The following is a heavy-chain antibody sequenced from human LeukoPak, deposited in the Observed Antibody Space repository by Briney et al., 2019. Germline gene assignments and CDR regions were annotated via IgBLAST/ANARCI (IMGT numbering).Heavy chain of an antibody. CDR1: GGSFSGYY. CDR3: AREGYDFWSGYYDY. CDR2: IYTSGST. D-gene: IGHD3-3*01. Sequence: PSETLSLTCAVYGGSFSGYYWSWIRQPAGKGLEWIGRIYTSGSTNYNPSLKSRVTISVDTSKNQFSLKLSSVTAADTAVYYCAREGYDFWSGYYDYWGQGTLVTVSS. J-gene: IGHJ4*02. V-gene: IGHV4-4*07.